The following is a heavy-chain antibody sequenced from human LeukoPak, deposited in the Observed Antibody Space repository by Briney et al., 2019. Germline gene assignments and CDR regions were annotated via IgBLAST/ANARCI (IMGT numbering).Heavy chain of an antibody. J-gene: IGHJ4*02. Sequence: GGSLRLSCAASAFTFSSYAMSWVRQAPGKGRDWGSTITPTDGNTFHADSVRGRFSISRDNSKNTLYLQMNSLRADDTALYYCAKSLSGYYSNFDYWGQGTLVTVS. CDR3: AKSLSGYYSNFDY. CDR2: ITPTDGNT. CDR1: AFTFSSYA. D-gene: IGHD3-22*01. V-gene: IGHV3-23*01.